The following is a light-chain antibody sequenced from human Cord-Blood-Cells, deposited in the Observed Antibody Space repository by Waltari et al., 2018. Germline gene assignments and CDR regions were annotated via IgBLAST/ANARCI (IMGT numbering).Light chain of an antibody. CDR3: QQSYSTPWT. CDR2: AAS. Sequence: DIQMTQSPSSLSASVGARDTITCRVSQRISSYLNWYQQKPVKAPKLLIYAASSLQSGVPSRFSGSGSGTDFTLTISSLQAEDFATYYCQQSYSTPWTFGQGTKVEIK. V-gene: IGKV1-39*01. J-gene: IGKJ1*01. CDR1: QRISSY.